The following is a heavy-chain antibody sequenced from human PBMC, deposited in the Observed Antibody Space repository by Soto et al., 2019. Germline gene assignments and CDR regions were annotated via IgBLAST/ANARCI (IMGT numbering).Heavy chain of an antibody. CDR1: GFTLSSYA. CDR3: AKIVGATVKPLFDY. J-gene: IGHJ4*02. V-gene: IGHV3-23*01. CDR2: ISGSGGST. D-gene: IGHD1-26*01. Sequence: GGSLRLSCAASGFTLSSYAMSWVRQAPGKGLEWVSAISGSGGSTYYADSVKGRFTISRDNSKNTLYLQMNSLRAEDTAVYYCAKIVGATVKPLFDYWGQGTLVTVSS.